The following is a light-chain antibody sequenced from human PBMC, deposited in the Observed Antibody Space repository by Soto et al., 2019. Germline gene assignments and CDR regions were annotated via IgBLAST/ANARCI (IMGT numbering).Light chain of an antibody. J-gene: IGLJ2*01. V-gene: IGLV1-44*01. CDR2: SNN. CDR1: NSNIGSNP. Sequence: QSVLTQPPSASGTPGQRVTFSCSGSNSNIGSNPVNWYQQLPGTAPRLLIYSNNQQPSGVPVRFSGSKSGTSASLAISWLLSEDEADYFFSTWDDRLAGLVIFGGGTKVTVL. CDR3: STWDDRLAGLVI.